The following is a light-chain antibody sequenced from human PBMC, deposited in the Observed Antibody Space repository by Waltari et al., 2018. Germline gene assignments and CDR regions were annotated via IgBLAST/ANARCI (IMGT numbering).Light chain of an antibody. CDR2: DAS. Sequence: DIQMTQSPSSLSASVGDRVTITCQASQDISNYLNWYQQKPGKAPKLLIYDASNLETGLPATLSGGGSAIDYNCTISSLKPEDIATYYCQQFDHLTSITCGQGARLEIK. CDR1: QDISNY. J-gene: IGKJ5*01. V-gene: IGKV1-33*01. CDR3: QQFDHLTSIT.